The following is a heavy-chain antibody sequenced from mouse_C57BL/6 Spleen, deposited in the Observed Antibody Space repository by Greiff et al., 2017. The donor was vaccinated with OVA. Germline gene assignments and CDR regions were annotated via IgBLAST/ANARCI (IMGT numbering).Heavy chain of an antibody. CDR1: GFTFSSYA. V-gene: IGHV5-4*01. J-gene: IGHJ1*03. CDR3: ARDAVVADWYFDV. CDR2: ISDGGSYT. Sequence: EVKVVESGGGLVKPGGSLKLSCAASGFTFSSYAMSWVRQTPEKRLEWVATISDGGSYTYYPDNVKGRFTISRDNAKNNLYLQMSHLKSEDTAMYYCARDAVVADWYFDVWGTGTTVTVSS. D-gene: IGHD1-1*01.